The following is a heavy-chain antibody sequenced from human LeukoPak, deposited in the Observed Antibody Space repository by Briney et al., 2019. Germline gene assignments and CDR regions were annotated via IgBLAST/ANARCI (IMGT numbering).Heavy chain of an antibody. CDR2: ISSGSSSI. Sequence: GGSLRLSRVVSGFTFSSYSMNWVRQAPGKGLEWVSYISSGSSSIYYADSVKGRFTISRDNAKNSLYLQMNSLRDEDTAVYYCARDRGSGYYSYYFDYWGQGTLVTVSS. CDR1: GFTFSSYS. J-gene: IGHJ4*02. V-gene: IGHV3-48*02. D-gene: IGHD3-22*01. CDR3: ARDRGSGYYSYYFDY.